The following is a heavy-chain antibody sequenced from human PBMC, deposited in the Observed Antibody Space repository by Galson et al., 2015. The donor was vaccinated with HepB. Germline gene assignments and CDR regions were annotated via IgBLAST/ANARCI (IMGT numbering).Heavy chain of an antibody. CDR3: ARQAITGTDSFGI. CDR2: IYSGGST. D-gene: IGHD1-20*01. V-gene: IGHV3-53*01. CDR1: GFPVSSYY. Sequence: SLRLSCAASGFPVSSYYMSWVRQAPGKGLEWVSLIYSGGSTDYADSRKGRFTLSRKRSQNTLYLKMNSLRAEDTAVYYCARQAITGTDSFGIWGRGTVVTVSS. J-gene: IGHJ3*02.